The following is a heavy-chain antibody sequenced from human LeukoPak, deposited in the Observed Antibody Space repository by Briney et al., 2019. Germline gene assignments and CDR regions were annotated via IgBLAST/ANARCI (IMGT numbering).Heavy chain of an antibody. CDR2: IYYSGST. V-gene: IGHV4-59*01. D-gene: IGHD5-12*01. CDR3: ARVYGYDTKGYFDY. Sequence: PSETLSLTCTVSGGSISSYYWSWIRQPPGKGLEWIGYIYYSGSTNYNPSLKSRVTISVDTSKNQFSLKLSSVTAADTAVYYCARVYGYDTKGYFDYWGQGTLVTVSS. J-gene: IGHJ4*02. CDR1: GGSISSYY.